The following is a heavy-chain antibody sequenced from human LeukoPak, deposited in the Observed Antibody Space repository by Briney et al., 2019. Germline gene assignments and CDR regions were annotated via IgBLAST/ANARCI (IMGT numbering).Heavy chain of an antibody. V-gene: IGHV3-23*01. Sequence: PGGSLRLSCAASGFTFSTYAMSWVRQAPGKGLDWVSGISASSDSTYNTDSVKGRFTISRDNSQNTLYLQMNSLRAEDTAVYYCTKDPNGDYVGAFDPWGQGTLVTVSS. D-gene: IGHD4-17*01. J-gene: IGHJ5*02. CDR2: ISASSDST. CDR1: GFTFSTYA. CDR3: TKDPNGDYVGAFDP.